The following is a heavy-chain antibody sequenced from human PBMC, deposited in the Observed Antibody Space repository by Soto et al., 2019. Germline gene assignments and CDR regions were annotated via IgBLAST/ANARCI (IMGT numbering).Heavy chain of an antibody. D-gene: IGHD6-19*01. J-gene: IGHJ6*02. CDR2: IWYDGSNK. CDR1: GFTFSSYG. Sequence: QVQLVESGGGVVQPGRSLRLSCAASGFTFSSYGMHWVRQAPGKGLEWVAVIWYDGSNKYYADSVKGRFTISRDNSKNTLYLQLNSLRAEDTAVYYCARDRRAVAGTAGFYYYCGMDVWGQGTTVTVSS. CDR3: ARDRRAVAGTAGFYYYCGMDV. V-gene: IGHV3-33*01.